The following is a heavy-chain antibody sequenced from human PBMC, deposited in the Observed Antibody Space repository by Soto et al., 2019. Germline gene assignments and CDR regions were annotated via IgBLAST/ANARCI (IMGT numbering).Heavy chain of an antibody. CDR2: IFHSGST. Sequence: LSLTCAVSGGSTSTNNWWSWVRQPPGTGLEWIGQIFHSGSTSYNPSLESRVTISVDKSKNQFSLKLSSVTAADTAVYYCARLTGDQLIMDYWGQGTLVTVSS. CDR3: ARLTGDQLIMDY. V-gene: IGHV4-4*02. J-gene: IGHJ4*02. D-gene: IGHD7-27*01. CDR1: GGSTSTNNW.